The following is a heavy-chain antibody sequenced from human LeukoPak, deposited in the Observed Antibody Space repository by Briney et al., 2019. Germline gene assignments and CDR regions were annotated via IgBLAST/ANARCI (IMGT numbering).Heavy chain of an antibody. V-gene: IGHV3-48*03. Sequence: PGGSLRLSCAASRFTFSNYEMNWVRQAPGKGLEWVSYISSSGSTIYYADSVKGRFTISRDNAKNSLYLQMNSLRAEDTAVYYCARGASGIGGIRFGPWGQGTLVTVSS. J-gene: IGHJ5*02. D-gene: IGHD3-10*01. CDR1: RFTFSNYE. CDR2: ISSSGSTI. CDR3: ARGASGIGGIRFGP.